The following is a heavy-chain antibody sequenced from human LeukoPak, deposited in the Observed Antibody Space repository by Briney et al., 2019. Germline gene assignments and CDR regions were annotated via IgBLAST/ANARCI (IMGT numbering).Heavy chain of an antibody. CDR1: GFTFSSYS. V-gene: IGHV3-21*01. J-gene: IGHJ3*02. Sequence: NPGGSLRLSCAASGFTFSSYSMNWVRQAPGKGLEWVSSISSSSSYIYYADSVKGRFTISRDNAKNSLYLQMNSLRAEDTAVYYCARDSGSKFGPGAFDIWGQGTMVTVSS. CDR3: ARDSGSKFGPGAFDI. D-gene: IGHD5-12*01. CDR2: ISSSSSYI.